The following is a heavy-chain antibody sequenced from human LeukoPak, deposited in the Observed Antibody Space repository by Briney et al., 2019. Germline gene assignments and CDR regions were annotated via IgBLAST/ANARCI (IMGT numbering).Heavy chain of an antibody. CDR2: ISGSGGST. J-gene: IGHJ4*02. V-gene: IGHV3-23*01. CDR1: GFTFSSYA. Sequence: GGSLRLSCAASGFTFSSYAMSWVRQAPGKGLEWVSAISGSGGSTYCADSVKGRFTISRDNSKNTLYLQMNSLRAENTAVYYCAKEPMITFEGVIYYWGQGTLVTVSS. D-gene: IGHD3-16*02. CDR3: AKEPMITFEGVIYY.